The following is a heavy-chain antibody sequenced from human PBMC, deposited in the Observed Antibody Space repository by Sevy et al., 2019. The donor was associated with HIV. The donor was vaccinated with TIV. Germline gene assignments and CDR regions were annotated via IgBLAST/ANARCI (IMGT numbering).Heavy chain of an antibody. Sequence: GGSLRLSCAASGFSFSIYWMCWVRQAPGTGLEWVATMKQDGSEEDYVDSVKGRFTISRDNAKNSLFLQMNSLSAEDTAVYYCVREGLGGYSYSLDYWGHRTLVTVSS. D-gene: IGHD5-18*01. CDR1: GFSFSIYW. V-gene: IGHV3-7*01. CDR2: MKQDGSEE. J-gene: IGHJ4*01. CDR3: VREGLGGYSYSLDY.